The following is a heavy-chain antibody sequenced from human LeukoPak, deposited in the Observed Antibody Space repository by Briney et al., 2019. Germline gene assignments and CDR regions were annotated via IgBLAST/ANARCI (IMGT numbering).Heavy chain of an antibody. CDR1: GLAFSSYS. J-gene: IGHJ4*02. Sequence: GRSLRLSCVASGLAFSSYSMHWVRQAPGKGLEWVGVISYDGSDEYYTDSVKGRLTISRDNSKNTVYLQMNSLRADDTAVYYCARDFTPEWFDIHWGQGTLVTVS. D-gene: IGHD3-3*01. CDR2: ISYDGSDE. V-gene: IGHV3-30*04. CDR3: ARDFTPEWFDIH.